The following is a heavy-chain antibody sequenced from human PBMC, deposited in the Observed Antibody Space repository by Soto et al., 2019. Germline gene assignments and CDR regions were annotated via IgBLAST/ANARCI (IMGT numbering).Heavy chain of an antibody. D-gene: IGHD2-2*01. Sequence: QVQLVESGGGVVQPGRSLRLSCAASGFTFSSYGMHWVRQAPGKGLEWVAVISYDGSNKYYADSVQGRFTISRDNSKNTLYLQMNSLRAEDTAVYYCAKASEDIVVVPAAIGTDYWGQGTLVTVSS. V-gene: IGHV3-30*18. CDR2: ISYDGSNK. CDR3: AKASEDIVVVPAAIGTDY. J-gene: IGHJ4*02. CDR1: GFTFSSYG.